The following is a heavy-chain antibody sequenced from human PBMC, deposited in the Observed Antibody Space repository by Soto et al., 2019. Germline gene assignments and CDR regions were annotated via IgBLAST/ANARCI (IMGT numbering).Heavy chain of an antibody. CDR1: GGSISSYY. CDR3: ARALWFGELFVDY. Sequence: SETLSLTCTVSGGSISSYYWSWIRQPPGKGLEWIGYIYYSGSTNYNPSLKSRVTISVDTSKNQFSLKLSSVTAADTAVYYCARALWFGELFVDYWGQGTLVTVSS. D-gene: IGHD3-10*01. J-gene: IGHJ4*02. CDR2: IYYSGST. V-gene: IGHV4-59*01.